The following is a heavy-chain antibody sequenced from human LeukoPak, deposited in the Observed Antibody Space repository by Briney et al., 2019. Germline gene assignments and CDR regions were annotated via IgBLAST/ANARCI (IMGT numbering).Heavy chain of an antibody. D-gene: IGHD2-15*01. CDR1: GYTFTSYG. J-gene: IGHJ4*02. CDR2: ISAYNGNT. V-gene: IGHV1-18*01. CDR3: ARDLYCSGGSCILDSPTGFDY. Sequence: GASVKVSCKASGYTFTSYGISWVRQAPGQGLEWMGWISAYNGNTNYAQKFQGRVTMTRDTSISTAYMELSRLRSDDTAVYYCARDLYCSGGSCILDSPTGFDYWGQGTLVTVSS.